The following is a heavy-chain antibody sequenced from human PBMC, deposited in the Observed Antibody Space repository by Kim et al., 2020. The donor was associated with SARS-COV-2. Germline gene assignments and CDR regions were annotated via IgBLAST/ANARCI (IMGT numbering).Heavy chain of an antibody. J-gene: IGHJ5*02. CDR2: INPNSGGT. Sequence: ASVKVSCKASGYTFTGYYMHWVRQAPGQGLEWMGWINPNSGGTNYAQKFQGRVTMTRDTSISTAYMELSRLRSDDTAVYYCARDRVFGAKTPGWFDPWGQGTLVTVSS. CDR3: ARDRVFGAKTPGWFDP. D-gene: IGHD3-3*01. CDR1: GYTFTGYY. V-gene: IGHV1-2*02.